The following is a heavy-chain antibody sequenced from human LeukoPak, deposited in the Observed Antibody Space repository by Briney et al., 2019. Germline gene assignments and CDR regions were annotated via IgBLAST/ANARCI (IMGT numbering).Heavy chain of an antibody. V-gene: IGHV4-4*07. J-gene: IGHJ4*02. Sequence: SETLSLTCTVSGGSISSYHWSWIRQPAGKAPEWIGRIYSSGIINYNPSLKSRVTMSLDNSKNQLSLKLSYVTAADTAAYYCARDTGKSGYPDYWGQGTLVTVSS. D-gene: IGHD3-3*01. CDR1: GGSISSYH. CDR2: IYSSGII. CDR3: ARDTGKSGYPDY.